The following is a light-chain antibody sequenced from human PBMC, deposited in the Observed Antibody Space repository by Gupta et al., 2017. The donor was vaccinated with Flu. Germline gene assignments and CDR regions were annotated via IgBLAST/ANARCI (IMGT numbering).Light chain of an antibody. CDR2: EAS. CDR1: QDIDNY. V-gene: IGKV1-33*01. CDR3: LQYDTRPPYT. J-gene: IGKJ2*01. Sequence: SLSASVGDRLTITCQTSQDIDNYLNWYQQKPGKAPKLLIKEASNLQTGVPSRFSGSGSGSDFTFTISGLQAEDVATYYCLQYDTRPPYTFGQGTKVDIK.